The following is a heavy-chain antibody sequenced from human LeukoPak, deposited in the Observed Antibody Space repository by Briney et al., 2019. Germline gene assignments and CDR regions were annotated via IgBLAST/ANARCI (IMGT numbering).Heavy chain of an antibody. V-gene: IGHV3-23*01. J-gene: IGHJ4*02. CDR1: GFSFKDYG. D-gene: IGHD4-11*01. CDR2: ISGSGGST. CDR3: AKRRTTVDY. Sequence: GGSLRLSCAATGFSFKDYGMHWVRQPPGKGLEWVSAISGSGGSTYYADSVKGRFTISRDNSKNTLYLQMNSLRAEDTAVYYCAKRRTTVDYWGQGTLVTVSS.